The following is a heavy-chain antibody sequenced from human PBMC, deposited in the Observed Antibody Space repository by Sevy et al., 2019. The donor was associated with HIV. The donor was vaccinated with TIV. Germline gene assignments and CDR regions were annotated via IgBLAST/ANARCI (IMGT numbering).Heavy chain of an antibody. CDR1: GGSITSLY. CDR3: AGENAWGRGYS. D-gene: IGHD1-26*01. CDR2: IYYNGHI. V-gene: IGHV4-59*08. Sequence: SETLSLTCTVSGGSITSLYWNWIRQPPGKGLEWIANIYYNGHINYNPSLKSRVTLSLDMSKNQFSLRLSPVTAADTAMYYCAGENAWGRGYSWGQGTLVTVSS. J-gene: IGHJ4*02.